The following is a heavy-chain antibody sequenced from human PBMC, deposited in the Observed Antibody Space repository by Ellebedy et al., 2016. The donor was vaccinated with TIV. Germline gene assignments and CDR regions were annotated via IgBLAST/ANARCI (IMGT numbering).Heavy chain of an antibody. CDR2: VSESDGRT. Sequence: GESLKISCAASGFTFSDYVMAWVRQVPGKGLEWVSAVSESDGRTFYADAVKGRFNISRDNSKNTLLMQMNSLTAGDTPVYYCTKRADNWGFFDYWGQGTLVTVSS. J-gene: IGHJ4*02. D-gene: IGHD1-1*01. CDR3: TKRADNWGFFDY. CDR1: GFTFSDYV. V-gene: IGHV3-23*01.